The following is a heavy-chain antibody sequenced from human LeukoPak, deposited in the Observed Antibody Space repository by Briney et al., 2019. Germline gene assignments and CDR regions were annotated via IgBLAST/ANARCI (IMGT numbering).Heavy chain of an antibody. CDR3: ARGSAMATIPFDY. Sequence: SVKVSCKASGGTFSSYAISWLRQAPGQGLEWMGGIIPIFGTANYAQKFQGRVTITTDESTSTAYMELSSLRSEDTAVYYCARGSAMATIPFDYWGQGTLVTVSS. CDR1: GGTFSSYA. V-gene: IGHV1-69*05. D-gene: IGHD5-24*01. J-gene: IGHJ4*02. CDR2: IIPIFGTA.